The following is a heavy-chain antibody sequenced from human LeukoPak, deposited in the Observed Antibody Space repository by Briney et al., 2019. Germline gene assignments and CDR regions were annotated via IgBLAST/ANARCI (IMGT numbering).Heavy chain of an antibody. CDR3: AREMYSSGFFDY. V-gene: IGHV3-23*01. CDR1: GFSFGTYA. J-gene: IGHJ4*02. CDR2: ISGSGGRT. D-gene: IGHD6-19*01. Sequence: GGSLRLSCAASGFSFGTYAMSWVRQAPGRGLEWVSAISGSGGRTYYADSVKGRFTISRDNSKNTLYLQMNSLRAEETAVYYCAREMYSSGFFDYWGQGTLVTVSS.